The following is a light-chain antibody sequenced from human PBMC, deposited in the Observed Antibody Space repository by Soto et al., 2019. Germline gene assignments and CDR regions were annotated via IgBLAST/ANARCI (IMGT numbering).Light chain of an antibody. CDR3: QQYGTSPAIT. CDR2: GAS. V-gene: IGKV3-20*01. CDR1: QSVSASY. J-gene: IGKJ5*01. Sequence: EVGMTLSPATLSLSPGERATLSCRASQSVSASYLAWYQHKPGQAPRLLIYGASSRATGIPDRFSGSGSGTDFTLTVSRLEPEDFAVYYCQQYGTSPAITFGQGTRLEIK.